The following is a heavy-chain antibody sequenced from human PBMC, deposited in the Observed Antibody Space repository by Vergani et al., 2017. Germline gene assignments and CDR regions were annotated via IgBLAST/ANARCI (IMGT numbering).Heavy chain of an antibody. V-gene: IGHV7-4-1*02. CDR3: ARAKRGRLAVGATDS. CDR1: GYRFTNYA. D-gene: IGHD6-19*01. J-gene: IGHJ4*02. Sequence: QVQLVQSGSVLKKPGASVKVSCKASGYRFTNYAMNWVRLAPGQGLEWMGWINTNTGNPTYARGFTGRFVFSMDTSVSTAYLQISSLKAEDTAVYFCARAKRGRLAVGATDSWGQGTLLTVSS. CDR2: INTNTGNP.